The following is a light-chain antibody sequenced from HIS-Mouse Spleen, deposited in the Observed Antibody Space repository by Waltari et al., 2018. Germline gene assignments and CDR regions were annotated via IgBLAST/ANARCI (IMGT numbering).Light chain of an antibody. J-gene: IGLJ1*01. CDR2: EVS. V-gene: IGLV2-8*01. CDR1: TSDVGRYKY. CDR3: SSYAGSNNYV. Sequence: QSALTQPPSASGSPGQSVTISCTAPTSDVGRYKYVSWYQQHPGKAPKLMIYEVSKRPSGVPDRFSGSKSGNTASLTVSGLQAEDEADYYCSSYAGSNNYVFGTGTKVTVL.